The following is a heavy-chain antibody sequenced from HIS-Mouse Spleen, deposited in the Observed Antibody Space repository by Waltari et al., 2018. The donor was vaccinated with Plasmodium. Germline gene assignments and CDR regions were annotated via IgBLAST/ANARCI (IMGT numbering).Heavy chain of an antibody. CDR3: ARDRRLAFDY. CDR2: ISYDGSNK. D-gene: IGHD2-15*01. J-gene: IGHJ4*02. V-gene: IGHV3-30-3*01. Sequence: QVQLVESGGGVVQPGRSLRLSCAASGFTFSSYAMHWVRQAPGKGLEWGAVISYDGSNKDYADSVKGRFTISRDNSKNTLYLQMNSLRSEDTAVYYCARDRRLAFDYWGQGTLVTVSS. CDR1: GFTFSSYA.